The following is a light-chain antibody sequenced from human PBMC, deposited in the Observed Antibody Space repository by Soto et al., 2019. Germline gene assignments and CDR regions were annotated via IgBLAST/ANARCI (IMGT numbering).Light chain of an antibody. Sequence: DIQLTQSPSSLSASVGDRVTITCRASQDISRWLAWYQQKPEKAPKSLIYAASFLQSGVPSRFSGSGSGTDFTLTISSLQPEDFGTYYCHQYHTYPFTFGPGTKVDIK. CDR3: HQYHTYPFT. CDR2: AAS. J-gene: IGKJ3*01. CDR1: QDISRW. V-gene: IGKV1D-16*01.